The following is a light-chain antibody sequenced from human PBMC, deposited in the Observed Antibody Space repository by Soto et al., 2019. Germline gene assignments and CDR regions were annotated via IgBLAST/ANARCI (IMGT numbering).Light chain of an antibody. Sequence: IHMTQSPSCICASFGDIVTITFRASQTSATYINWYQQKSGSAPRLLIYEASGLQSGVPSRFSGSGSGTDFTLTISSLQPEDFATYYCQHADSFPLITFGQGTRLEIK. J-gene: IGKJ5*01. CDR2: EAS. CDR3: QHADSFPLIT. CDR1: QTSATY. V-gene: IGKV1-39*01.